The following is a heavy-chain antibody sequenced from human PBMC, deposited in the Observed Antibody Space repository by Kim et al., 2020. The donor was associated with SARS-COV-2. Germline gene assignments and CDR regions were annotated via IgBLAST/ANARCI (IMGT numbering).Heavy chain of an antibody. CDR2: ITGSGGTT. CDR1: GFTFSTYG. V-gene: IGHV3-23*01. CDR3: ANPRGGVTDF. J-gene: IGHJ4*02. D-gene: IGHD2-21*02. Sequence: GGSLRHSCAASGFTFSTYGMSWVRQAPGKGLEWVSGITGSGGTTSYADSVKGRFTISRDNSKNTLYLQMNSLRAEDTAVYYCANPRGGVTDFWGQGTLVTVSS.